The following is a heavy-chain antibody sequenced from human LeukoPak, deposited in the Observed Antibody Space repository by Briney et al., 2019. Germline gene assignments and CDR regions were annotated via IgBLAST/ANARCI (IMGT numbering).Heavy chain of an antibody. J-gene: IGHJ4*02. CDR2: ISYDETDK. V-gene: IGHV3-30*18. CDR1: GFTFNSYG. CDR3: AKRYGSGWYYLDY. Sequence: PGRSLRLSCAASGFTFNSYGMHWVRQAPGKGLEWVAVISYDETDKYYADSVKGRFTVSRDNSKNTLYLQMNSLRAEDTAVYYCAKRYGSGWYYLDYWGQGTLVTVSS. D-gene: IGHD6-19*01.